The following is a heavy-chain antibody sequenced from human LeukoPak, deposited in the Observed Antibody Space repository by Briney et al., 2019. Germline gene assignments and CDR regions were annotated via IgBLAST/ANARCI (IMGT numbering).Heavy chain of an antibody. Sequence: SETLSLTCTVSGGSISSSSYYWGWIRQPPGKGLEWIGSIYYSGNTYYNPSLQSRVTISVDTSKNQFSLKLSSVTAADTAVYYCARESLYYGYAFDIWGQGTMVTVSS. V-gene: IGHV4-39*07. CDR2: IYYSGNT. CDR3: ARESLYYGYAFDI. D-gene: IGHD3-10*01. CDR1: GGSISSSSYY. J-gene: IGHJ3*02.